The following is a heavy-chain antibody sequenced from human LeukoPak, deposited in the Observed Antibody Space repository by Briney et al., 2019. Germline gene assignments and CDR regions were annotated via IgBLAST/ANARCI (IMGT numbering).Heavy chain of an antibody. J-gene: IGHJ4*02. D-gene: IGHD2/OR15-2a*01. Sequence: GGSLRLSCEASGFIFSTYDMHWVRQAPGKGLEWVAVISYDGSDKYYADSVKGRFAISRDNSKNTLYLQMNSLRAEDTAVYYCARGPDSMTSFDFWGQGTLVTVSS. CDR1: GFIFSTYD. CDR3: ARGPDSMTSFDF. CDR2: ISYDGSDK. V-gene: IGHV3-30*03.